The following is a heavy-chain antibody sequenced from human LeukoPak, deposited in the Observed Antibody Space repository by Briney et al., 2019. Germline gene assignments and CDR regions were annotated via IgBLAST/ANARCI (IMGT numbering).Heavy chain of an antibody. Sequence: PGGSLRLSCAASGFTFSSYAMSWVRQAPGKGLEWVSSLNGRGDSPYYADSVKGRFTISRDNSKNTLYLQMHSLRVEDTAAYYCAKGPHRDYWGQGTLLTVSS. V-gene: IGHV3-23*01. J-gene: IGHJ4*02. CDR1: GFTFSSYA. CDR3: AKGPHRDY. CDR2: LNGRGDSP.